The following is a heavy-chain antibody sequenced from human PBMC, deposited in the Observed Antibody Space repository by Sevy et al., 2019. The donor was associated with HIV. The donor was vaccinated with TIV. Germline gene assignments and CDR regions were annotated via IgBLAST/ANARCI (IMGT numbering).Heavy chain of an antibody. CDR1: GGSISSGGYS. CDR2: IYHSGST. J-gene: IGHJ4*02. CDR3: ASDVMRSGWLRYFDY. V-gene: IGHV4-30-2*01. Sequence: LRLSCAVSGGSISSGGYSWSWIRQLPGKGLEWIGYIYHSGSTYYNPSLEGRVTISVDRSKNQFSLKLSSVTAADTAVYYCASDVMRSGWLRYFDYWGQGTLVTVSS. D-gene: IGHD6-19*01.